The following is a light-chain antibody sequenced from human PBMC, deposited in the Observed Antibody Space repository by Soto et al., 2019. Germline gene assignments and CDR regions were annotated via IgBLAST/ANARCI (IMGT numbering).Light chain of an antibody. Sequence: DIQMTQSPFSLSASLGDRVTITCRASQSISDYLNWYQQKPGKGPKLLIFAASSLQVGVPSRFSGSGSGTDFTLTSSSLQPEDFATYFCQQSHSAPFTFGPGTTVDIK. CDR2: AAS. CDR1: QSISDY. J-gene: IGKJ3*01. CDR3: QQSHSAPFT. V-gene: IGKV1-39*01.